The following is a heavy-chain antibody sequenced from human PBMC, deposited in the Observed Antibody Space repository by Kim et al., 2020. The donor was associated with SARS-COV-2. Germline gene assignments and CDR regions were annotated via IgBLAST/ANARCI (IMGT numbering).Heavy chain of an antibody. V-gene: IGHV3-7*03. J-gene: IGHJ4*02. D-gene: IGHD2-21*01. CDR3: VGRRSY. CDR1: GFSFSNYW. CDR2: IKQDGSEK. Sequence: GGSLRFSCVFSGFSFSNYWMTWVRQAPGKGLEWVANIKQDGSEKNYVDSVKGRFTISRDNAENSLSLQMNSLRVEDTAVYFCVGRRSYWGQGTLVTVSS.